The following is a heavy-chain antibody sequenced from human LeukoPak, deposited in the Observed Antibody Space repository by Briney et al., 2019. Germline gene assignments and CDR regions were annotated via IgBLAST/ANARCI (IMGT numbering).Heavy chain of an antibody. D-gene: IGHD2-2*01. V-gene: IGHV3-48*01. CDR3: AKAPAPYDYYYGMDV. CDR2: IDSGSSTI. Sequence: PGGSLRLSCAASGFTFSTYSMNWVRQAPGEGLEWVSYIDSGSSTIYYADSVKGRFTVSRDNAKNSLYLQMNSLRAEDTAVYYCAKAPAPYDYYYGMDVWGQGTAVTVSS. CDR1: GFTFSTYS. J-gene: IGHJ6*02.